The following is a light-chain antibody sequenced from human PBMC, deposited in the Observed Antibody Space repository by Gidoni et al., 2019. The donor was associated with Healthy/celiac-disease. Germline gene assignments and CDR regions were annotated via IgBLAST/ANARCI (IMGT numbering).Light chain of an antibody. J-gene: IGLJ1*01. Sequence: SALTQPAPASGAPGQSIPISCTGTSSDVGGYNYVSWYQQHPGKAPKLMIYDVSNRPSGVSNRFSGSKSGNTASLTISGLQAEDEADYYCSSYTSSSTYVFGTGTKVTVL. CDR3: SSYTSSSTYV. V-gene: IGLV2-14*01. CDR1: SSDVGGYNY. CDR2: DVS.